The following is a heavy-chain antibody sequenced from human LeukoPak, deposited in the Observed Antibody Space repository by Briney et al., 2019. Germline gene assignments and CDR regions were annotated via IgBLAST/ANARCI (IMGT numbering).Heavy chain of an antibody. J-gene: IGHJ4*02. CDR3: AGGESYDSSGYCFDY. Sequence: ASVKVSCKASGYTFTSYYMHWVRQAPGQGLEWMGIINPSGGSASYAQKFQGRVTMTRDTSTSTVYMELSSLRSEDTAVYYCAGGESYDSSGYCFDYWGQGTLVTVTS. CDR1: GYTFTSYY. V-gene: IGHV1-46*01. CDR2: INPSGGSA. D-gene: IGHD3-22*01.